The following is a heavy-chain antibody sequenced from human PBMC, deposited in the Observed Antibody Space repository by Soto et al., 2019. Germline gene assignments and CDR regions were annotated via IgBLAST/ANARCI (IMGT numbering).Heavy chain of an antibody. V-gene: IGHV1-58*02. D-gene: IGHD3-9*01. CDR3: AAGRSLRYFVESSWGSARVLPYYRDV. J-gene: IGHJ6*03. Sequence: ASVKVSCKASGFTFTSSAMQWVRQARGQRLEWIGWVVVGSGNTNYAQKFQERVTITRDMSTSTAYMELSSLRSEYTAVYYCAAGRSLRYFVESSWGSARVLPYYRDVWGKGTTVTVSS. CDR1: GFTFTSSA. CDR2: VVVGSGNT.